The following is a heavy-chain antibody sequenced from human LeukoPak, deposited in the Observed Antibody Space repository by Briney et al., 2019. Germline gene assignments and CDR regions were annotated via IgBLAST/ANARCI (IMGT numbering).Heavy chain of an antibody. J-gene: IGHJ4*02. CDR1: GFTFSRYW. V-gene: IGHV3-74*03. CDR2: INRDGSET. Sequence: PGGSLRLSCAASGFTFSRYWMYWVRQAPGEGLVWVSGINRDGSETKYADSVKGRFTISRDNTENTLYLQMNSLRAEDTAVYYCAKLPGFSSSSFDYWGQGTLVTVSS. CDR3: AKLPGFSSSSFDY. D-gene: IGHD6-6*01.